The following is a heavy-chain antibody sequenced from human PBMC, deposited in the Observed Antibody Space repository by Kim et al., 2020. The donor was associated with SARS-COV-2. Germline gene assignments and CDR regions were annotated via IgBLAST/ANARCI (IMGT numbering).Heavy chain of an antibody. Sequence: SVKVSCKASGGTFSSYAISWVRQAPGQGLEWMGGIIPIFGTANYAQKFQGRVTITADDSTSTAYMELSSLRSEDTAVYYCARGQAAAGTEVWGYWGQGTLVTVSS. CDR1: GGTFSSYA. V-gene: IGHV1-69*13. D-gene: IGHD6-13*01. CDR3: ARGQAAAGTEVWGY. CDR2: IIPIFGTA. J-gene: IGHJ4*02.